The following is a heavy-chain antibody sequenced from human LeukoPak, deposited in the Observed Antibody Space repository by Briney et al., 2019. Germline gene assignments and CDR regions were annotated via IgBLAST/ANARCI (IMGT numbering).Heavy chain of an antibody. J-gene: IGHJ4*02. V-gene: IGHV1-18*01. CDR3: ARGLGNYPEIPLDY. CDR1: GYTFTKYG. Sequence: ASVKLSCKASGYTFTKYGFSWVRQAPGQGLEWMGWISAYNGNTNYAQHLQGRVTMTTDTSTTTAYMEVRSLRSDDTAVYYCARGLGNYPEIPLDYWGQGTLVTVSS. CDR2: ISAYNGNT. D-gene: IGHD3-16*02.